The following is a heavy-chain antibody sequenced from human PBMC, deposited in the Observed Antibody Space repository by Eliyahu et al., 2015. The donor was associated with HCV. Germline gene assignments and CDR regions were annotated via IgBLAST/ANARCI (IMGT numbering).Heavy chain of an antibody. CDR1: GFSLSTSGVG. CDR3: AHRRVGPYSSSWNSFDY. D-gene: IGHD6-13*01. V-gene: IGHV2-5*01. J-gene: IGHJ4*02. Sequence: QITLKESGPTLVKPTQTLTLTCTFSGFSLSTSGVGVGWIRQPPGKALEWLALIYWNDDKRYSPSLKSRLTITKDTSKNQVVLTMTNMDPVDTATYYCAHRRVGPYSSSWNSFDYWGQGTLVTVSS. CDR2: IYWNDDK.